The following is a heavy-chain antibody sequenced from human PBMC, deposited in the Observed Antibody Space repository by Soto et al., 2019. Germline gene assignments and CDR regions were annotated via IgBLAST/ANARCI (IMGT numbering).Heavy chain of an antibody. Sequence: QVQLVESGGGVVQPGRSLRLSCEASGFTFSNYGMHWVRQAPGKGLEWVAVVWNDGSSRYYADSVRGRFTVSRDNSKNTLFLQMNNVRDEDTAVYYCARPDLVAASGAALDYWGQGTLVTVSS. V-gene: IGHV3-33*01. CDR1: GFTFSNYG. J-gene: IGHJ4*02. CDR2: VWNDGSSR. CDR3: ARPDLVAASGAALDY. D-gene: IGHD5-12*01.